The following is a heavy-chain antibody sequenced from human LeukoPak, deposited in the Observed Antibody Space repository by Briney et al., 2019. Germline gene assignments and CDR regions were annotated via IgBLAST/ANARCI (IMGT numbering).Heavy chain of an antibody. D-gene: IGHD3-9*01. CDR3: ARHGIRYFDCFDP. J-gene: IGHJ5*02. V-gene: IGHV4-59*08. CDR2: IYYSGST. CDR1: GGSISSYY. Sequence: PSETLSLTCTVSGGSISSYYWSWIRQPPGKGLEWIGYIYYSGSTNYNPSLKSRVTISVDTSKNQFSLKLSSVTAADTAIYYCARHGIRYFDCFDPWGQGTLVTVSS.